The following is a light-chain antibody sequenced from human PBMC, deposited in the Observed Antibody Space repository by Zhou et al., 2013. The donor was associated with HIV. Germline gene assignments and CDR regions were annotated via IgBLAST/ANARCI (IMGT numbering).Light chain of an antibody. Sequence: EVLMTQSPVTLSVSPGERATLSCRASQNIDIYLAWYQQKPGQAPRLLIYDSSNRATGIPARFSGSGSGTDFTLTISSLEPEDFAVYYCQQYGNSLLTFGGGTKLEIK. V-gene: IGKV3-11*01. J-gene: IGKJ4*01. CDR1: QNIDIY. CDR2: DSS. CDR3: QQYGNSLLT.